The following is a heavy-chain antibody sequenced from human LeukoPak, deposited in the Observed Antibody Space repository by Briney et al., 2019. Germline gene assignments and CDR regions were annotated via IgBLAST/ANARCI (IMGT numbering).Heavy chain of an antibody. CDR3: ARGSGSYYDY. V-gene: IGHV4-59*01. D-gene: IGHD1-26*01. J-gene: IGHJ4*02. Sequence: SETLSLTCTVSGGSISSYYWSWIRQPPGKGLEWIGYIYYSGSTNYNTSLKSRVTISVDTSKNQFSLKLSSVTAADTAVYYCARGSGSYYDYWGQGTLVTVSS. CDR1: GGSISSYY. CDR2: IYYSGST.